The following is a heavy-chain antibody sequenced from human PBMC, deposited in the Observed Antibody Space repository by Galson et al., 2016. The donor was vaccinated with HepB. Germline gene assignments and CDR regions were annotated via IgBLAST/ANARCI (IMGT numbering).Heavy chain of an antibody. CDR3: NTGSPGWGEVYGH. D-gene: IGHD2/OR15-2a*01. Sequence: SLRLSCAASGFAFSNAWMNWVRQAPGKGLEWIGRIKHKDDGGTTDYAAPLKGRFTISRDDSKNTLYLQMNSLRNEDTGMYYCNTGSPGWGEVYGHWGQGTLVIVSS. V-gene: IGHV3-15*01. J-gene: IGHJ1*01. CDR1: GFAFSNAW. CDR2: IKHKDDGGTT.